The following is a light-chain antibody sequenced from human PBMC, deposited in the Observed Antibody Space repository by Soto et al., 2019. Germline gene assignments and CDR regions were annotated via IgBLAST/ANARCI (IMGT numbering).Light chain of an antibody. Sequence: EIVLTQSPGTLSLSPGERANLSCRASQSVSANLLAWYQQKPGQAPRLLIYGASSRATGIPDRFSGSGSGTDFTLTISRLEPEDFAVYYCQQYGSSPRTFGQGTKVEIK. CDR3: QQYGSSPRT. CDR1: QSVSANL. CDR2: GAS. J-gene: IGKJ1*01. V-gene: IGKV3-20*01.